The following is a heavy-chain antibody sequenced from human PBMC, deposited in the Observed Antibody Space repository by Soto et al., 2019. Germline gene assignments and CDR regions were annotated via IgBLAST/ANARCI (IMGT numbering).Heavy chain of an antibody. J-gene: IGHJ3*02. Sequence: SQTLSLTCAISGDSVSSNSAAWNWIRQSPSRGLEWLGRTYYRSKWYNDYAVSVKSRITINPDTSKNQFSLQLNSVTPEDTAVYYCAREGLIGGSSSKAFDIWGQGTMVTVSS. CDR2: TYYRSKWYN. CDR1: GDSVSSNSAA. D-gene: IGHD6-6*01. V-gene: IGHV6-1*01. CDR3: AREGLIGGSSSKAFDI.